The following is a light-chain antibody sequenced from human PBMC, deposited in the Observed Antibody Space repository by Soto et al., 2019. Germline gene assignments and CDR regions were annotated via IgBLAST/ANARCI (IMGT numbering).Light chain of an antibody. V-gene: IGKV1-5*01. CDR3: QQYNSYPET. CDR1: QSISTW. J-gene: IGKJ1*01. Sequence: DIQMTQSPSTLSASVGDRVTITCRASQSISTWLAWYQQKPGKAPKLLIYDASSLESGVPSRFSGSGSGKEFTLTISSLQPDDFATYYCQQYNSYPETFGQGTKVEIK. CDR2: DAS.